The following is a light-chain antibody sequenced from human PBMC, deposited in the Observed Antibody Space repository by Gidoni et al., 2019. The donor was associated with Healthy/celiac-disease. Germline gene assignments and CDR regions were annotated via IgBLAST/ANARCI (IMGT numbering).Light chain of an antibody. CDR3: QQHGSSPRA. CDR1: QSVSSSY. Sequence: ESVWTQSPGTLSLSPGEGATLSCRASQSVSSSYLAWYQQKPGQAPRLLIYGASSRATGIPDRFSGSGSETDFTLTISSLEPEDFAVYYCQQHGSSPRAFXQXTKVEIK. V-gene: IGKV3-20*01. J-gene: IGKJ1*01. CDR2: GAS.